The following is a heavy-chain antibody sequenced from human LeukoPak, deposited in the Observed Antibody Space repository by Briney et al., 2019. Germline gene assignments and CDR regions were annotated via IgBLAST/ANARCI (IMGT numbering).Heavy chain of an antibody. J-gene: IGHJ6*03. V-gene: IGHV1-18*01. Sequence: GASVKVSCKASGYTFTSYGISWVRQAPGQGLEWMGWISAYNGNTNYAQKLQGRVTMTTDTSTSTAYMELRSLRSDDTAVYYCARRYCSSTSCYSDYYYMDVWGKGTTVTISS. CDR1: GYTFTSYG. CDR2: ISAYNGNT. CDR3: ARRYCSSTSCYSDYYYMDV. D-gene: IGHD2-2*01.